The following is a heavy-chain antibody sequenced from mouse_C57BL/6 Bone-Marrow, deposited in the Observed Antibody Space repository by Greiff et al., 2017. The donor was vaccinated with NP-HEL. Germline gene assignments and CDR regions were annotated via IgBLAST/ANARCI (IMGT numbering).Heavy chain of an antibody. CDR2: IYPSDSET. D-gene: IGHD2-2*01. CDR1: GYTFTSYW. V-gene: IGHV1-61*01. J-gene: IGHJ2*01. CDR3: ARYYYGYDGGGYYFDY. Sequence: VQLQQPGAELVRPGSSVKLSCKASGYTFTSYWMDWVKQRPGQGLEWIGNIYPSDSETHYNQKFKDKATLTVDKSSSTAYMQLSSLTSEDSAVYYCARYYYGYDGGGYYFDYWGQGTTLTVSS.